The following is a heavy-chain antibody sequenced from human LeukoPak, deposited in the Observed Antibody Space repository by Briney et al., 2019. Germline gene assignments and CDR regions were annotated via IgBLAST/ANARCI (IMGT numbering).Heavy chain of an antibody. J-gene: IGHJ4*02. D-gene: IGHD4-17*01. V-gene: IGHV3-33*01. Sequence: GGSLRLSCAASGFTFSSYGMHWVRQAPGKGLEWVAVICYDGSNKYYADSVKGRFTISRDNSKNTLYLQMNSLRAEDTAVYYCARDEGATVTASNYWGQGTLVTVSS. CDR2: ICYDGSNK. CDR3: ARDEGATVTASNY. CDR1: GFTFSSYG.